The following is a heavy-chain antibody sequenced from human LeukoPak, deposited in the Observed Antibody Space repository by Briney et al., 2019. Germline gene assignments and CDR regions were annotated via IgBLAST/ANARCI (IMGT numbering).Heavy chain of an antibody. CDR2: IYHSGDT. J-gene: IGHJ4*02. V-gene: IGHV4-38-2*02. Sequence: PSETLSLTCTVSGYSINSGYYWGWIRQPPGKGLEWIGSIYHSGDTYYNPSLNSRVTISVDTSKNQFSLKLSSVTAADTVVYYCARKRSYYDFWSGSYYFDYWGQGTLVTVSS. D-gene: IGHD3-3*01. CDR3: ARKRSYYDFWSGSYYFDY. CDR1: GYSINSGYY.